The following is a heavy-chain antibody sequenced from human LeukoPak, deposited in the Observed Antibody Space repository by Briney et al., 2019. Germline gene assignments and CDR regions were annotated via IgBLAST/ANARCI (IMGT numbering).Heavy chain of an antibody. CDR3: AKGDGY. Sequence: GMSLRLSCAASGFTFSSYGMHWVRQAPGKGLEWVAVISYDGSNKYYADSVKGRFTISRDNSKNTLYLQMNNLRAEDTAVYYCAKGDGYWGQGTLVTVSS. J-gene: IGHJ4*02. CDR2: ISYDGSNK. CDR1: GFTFSSYG. V-gene: IGHV3-30*18. D-gene: IGHD2-21*02.